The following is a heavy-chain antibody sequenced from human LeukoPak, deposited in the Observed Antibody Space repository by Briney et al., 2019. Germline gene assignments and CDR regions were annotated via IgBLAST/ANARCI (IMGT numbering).Heavy chain of an antibody. CDR1: GGTFINYA. CDR3: ARDGGIAAESNYFDY. CDR2: IIPIFGTA. Sequence: SVTVSFKASGGTFINYAISWVRQAPGQGLEWMGGIIPIFGTANYAQKFQGRVTMTRDMSTSTVYMELSSLRSEDTAVYYCARDGGIAAESNYFDYWGQGTLVTVSS. D-gene: IGHD6-13*01. J-gene: IGHJ4*02. V-gene: IGHV1-69*05.